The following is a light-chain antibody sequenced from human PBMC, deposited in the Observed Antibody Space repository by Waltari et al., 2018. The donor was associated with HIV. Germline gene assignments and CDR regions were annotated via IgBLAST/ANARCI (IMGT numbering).Light chain of an antibody. Sequence: SYVLTQPPSVSVAPGQTARITCGGHNVGSKSFHWYHQKSGQAPVLVVYDDIDRPSGIAEGFSASNSGNTATLTISRAEAGDDADYYCQVWDSSSNHVVFGGGTKLTVL. V-gene: IGLV3-21*02. CDR1: NVGSKS. CDR3: QVWDSSSNHVV. J-gene: IGLJ2*01. CDR2: DDI.